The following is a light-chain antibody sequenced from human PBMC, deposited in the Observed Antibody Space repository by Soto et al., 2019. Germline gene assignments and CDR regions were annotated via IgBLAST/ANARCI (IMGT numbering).Light chain of an antibody. CDR1: QSVGSN. V-gene: IGKV3-15*01. CDR3: QQYDNLPLT. CDR2: GAS. Sequence: ERVMTQSPSTLSVSPGERATLSCRASQSVGSNLAWYQQKPGQAPRLLIFGASSRATGVPARFSGSGSGTEFTITINSLQSEDFAVYYCQQYDNLPLTFGPGTKVDIK. J-gene: IGKJ3*01.